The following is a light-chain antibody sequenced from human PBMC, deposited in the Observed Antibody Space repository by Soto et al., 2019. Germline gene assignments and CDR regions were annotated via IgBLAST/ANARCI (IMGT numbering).Light chain of an antibody. CDR3: QQSNTFPLT. CDR2: GAS. J-gene: IGKJ4*01. Sequence: DLQMTQSPSSMSASVGDRVAITCRASQSLSSNLVWYQQKPGKAPKLLISGASNLQSGVPSRFSGSGSGTDFTLTISSLQPEDIATYYCQQSNTFPLTFGGGTEVEIK. V-gene: IGKV1-12*01. CDR1: QSLSSN.